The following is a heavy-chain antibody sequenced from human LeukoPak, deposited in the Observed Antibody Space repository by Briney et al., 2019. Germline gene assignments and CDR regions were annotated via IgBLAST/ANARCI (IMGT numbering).Heavy chain of an antibody. Sequence: PSETLSLTCNVSGNSISSYVWNWIRQPPGKGLEWIAYISYSGSTNYNPSLKSRVTISVDTSKNQFSLRLSSVTAADTAVYYCAKDISSYDTFDIWGHGTMVTVSS. V-gene: IGHV4-59*01. CDR1: GNSISSYV. CDR2: ISYSGST. CDR3: AKDISSYDTFDI. J-gene: IGHJ3*02. D-gene: IGHD2-15*01.